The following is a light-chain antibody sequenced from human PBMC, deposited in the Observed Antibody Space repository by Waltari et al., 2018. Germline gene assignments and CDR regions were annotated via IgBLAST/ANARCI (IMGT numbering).Light chain of an antibody. Sequence: QSALTQPASVSGAPGPSIPIPFTGNRRDIGTYNLVSWYQQNPGKAPKGLIYEVFKRPSGVSNRFSGSKSGNTASLTISGLQTEDEADYYCCSYAGTFYVFGTGTKVTVL. CDR1: RRDIGTYNL. CDR3: CSYAGTFYV. CDR2: EVF. V-gene: IGLV2-23*02. J-gene: IGLJ1*01.